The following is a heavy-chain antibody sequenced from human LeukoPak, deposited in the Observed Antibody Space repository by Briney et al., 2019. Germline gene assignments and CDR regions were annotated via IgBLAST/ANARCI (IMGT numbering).Heavy chain of an antibody. CDR3: ARGSHCSSTSCYTSEYFQH. V-gene: IGHV3-30-3*01. J-gene: IGHJ1*01. CDR2: ISYDGSNK. D-gene: IGHD2-2*02. Sequence: GESLKISCKGSGFTFSSYAMHWVRQAPGKGLEWVAVISYDGSNKYYADSVKGRFTISRDNSKNTLYLQMNSLRAEDTAVYYCARGSHCSSTSCYTSEYFQHWGQGTLVTVSS. CDR1: GFTFSSYA.